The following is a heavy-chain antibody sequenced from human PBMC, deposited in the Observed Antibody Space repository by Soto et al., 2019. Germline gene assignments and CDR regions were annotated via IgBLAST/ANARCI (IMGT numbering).Heavy chain of an antibody. D-gene: IGHD2-8*01. J-gene: IGHJ4*02. Sequence: PGGSLRLSCAASGFTFSNYGVHWVRQAPGKGLEWVALISYDGSNAYYADSVKGRFTISRDNSKNTLYLQLNSLRTEDTAVYYCAKRQNMLFDYWGQGTLVTVSS. CDR3: AKRQNMLFDY. CDR2: ISYDGSNA. V-gene: IGHV3-30*18. CDR1: GFTFSNYG.